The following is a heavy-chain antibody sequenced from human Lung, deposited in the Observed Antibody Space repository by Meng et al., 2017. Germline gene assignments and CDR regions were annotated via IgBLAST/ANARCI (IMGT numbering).Heavy chain of an antibody. V-gene: IGHV1-69*13. Sequence: QVQLVQSGAEVKEPGSSVTVACKTSGGSFSTHTFSWVRQAPGQGLEWMGGLIAVFDKTKAAPRFQDRVTFTADESTSTAYMELSSLTFDDTAVYFCARGRRNEPLFDYWGQGTLVTVSS. CDR3: ARGRRNEPLFDY. D-gene: IGHD1-14*01. J-gene: IGHJ4*02. CDR2: LIAVFDKT. CDR1: GGSFSTHT.